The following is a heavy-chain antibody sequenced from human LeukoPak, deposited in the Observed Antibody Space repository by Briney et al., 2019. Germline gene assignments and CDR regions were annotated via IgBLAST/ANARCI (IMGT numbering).Heavy chain of an antibody. D-gene: IGHD3-10*01. V-gene: IGHV3-21*01. CDR2: ISSSSSYI. Sequence: PGGSLRLSCAASGFTFSSYSMNWVRQAPGKGLEWVSSISSSSSYIYYADSVKGRFTISRDNAKNSLYLQMNSLRAEDTAVYYCARDGDYYGSGSYYNVECHFDYWGQGTLVTVSS. CDR1: GFTFSSYS. J-gene: IGHJ4*02. CDR3: ARDGDYYGSGSYYNVECHFDY.